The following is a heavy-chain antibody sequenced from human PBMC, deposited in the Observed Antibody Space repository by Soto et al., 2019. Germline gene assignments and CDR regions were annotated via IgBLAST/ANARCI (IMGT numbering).Heavy chain of an antibody. V-gene: IGHV4-39*01. CDR3: ARRRPRYQTGTTVDRYYYYYMDV. CDR2: IYYSGST. J-gene: IGHJ6*03. D-gene: IGHD1-7*01. Sequence: SETLSLTCTVSGGSISSSSYYWGWIRQPPGKGLEWIGSIYYSGSTYYNPSLKSRVTISVDTSKNQFSLKLSSVTAADTAVYYCARRRPRYQTGTTVDRYYYYYMDVWGKGTTVTVSS. CDR1: GGSISSSSYY.